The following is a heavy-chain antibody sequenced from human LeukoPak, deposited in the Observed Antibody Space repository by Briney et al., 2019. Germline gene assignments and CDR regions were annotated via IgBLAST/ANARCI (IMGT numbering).Heavy chain of an antibody. J-gene: IGHJ4*02. CDR3: ARAYIRYYFDY. CDR1: GGSISSGGYY. V-gene: IGHV4-30-2*01. CDR2: IYHSGST. Sequence: SETLSLTCTVSGGSISSGGYYWSWIRQPPGKGLEWIGYIYHSGSTYYNPSLKSRVTISVDRSKNQFSLKLSSVTAADTAVYYCARAYIRYYFDYWGQGTLVTVSS. D-gene: IGHD1-14*01.